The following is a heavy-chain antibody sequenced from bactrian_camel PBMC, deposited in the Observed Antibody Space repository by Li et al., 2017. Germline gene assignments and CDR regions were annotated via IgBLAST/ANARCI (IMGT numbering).Heavy chain of an antibody. D-gene: IGHD2*01. CDR1: GFKLNRAC. Sequence: QLVESGGGSVQAGGSLRLSCAVSGFKLNRACIGWYRQPPGKQTEGVAVIDSFGQANYADSVKGRFTVSQDGAKNTLYLEMNVLRPEDTAMYYCAARKVARGSHFSLGRAPALRRDEYNFWGQGTQVTVS. CDR3: AARKVARGSHFSLGRAPALRRDEYNF. J-gene: IGHJ4*01. V-gene: IGHV3S53*01. CDR2: IDSFGQA.